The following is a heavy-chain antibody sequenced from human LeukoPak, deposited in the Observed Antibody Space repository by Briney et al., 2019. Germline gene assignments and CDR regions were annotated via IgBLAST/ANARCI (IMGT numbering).Heavy chain of an antibody. CDR1: GGSISSGSYY. V-gene: IGHV4-61*02. Sequence: SETLSLTCTVSGGSISSGSYYWSWIRQPAGKGLEWIGRIYTSGSTYYNPSLKSRVTISVDTSKNQFSLRLSSVTAADTAVYYCASEGTAPNYWGQGTLVTVSS. D-gene: IGHD2-21*02. J-gene: IGHJ4*02. CDR2: IYTSGST. CDR3: ASEGTAPNY.